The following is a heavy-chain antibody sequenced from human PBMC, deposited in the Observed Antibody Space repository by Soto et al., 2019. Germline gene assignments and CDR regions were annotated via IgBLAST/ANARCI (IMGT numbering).Heavy chain of an antibody. CDR3: AKDQAAAGTISRYFQH. J-gene: IGHJ1*01. CDR1: GFTFSSYA. V-gene: IGHV3-23*01. CDR2: ISGSGGTT. D-gene: IGHD6-13*01. Sequence: GGSLRLSCAASGFTFSSYAMSWVRQAPGKGLEWVSGISGSGGTTYYADSVKGRFTISRDNSKNTLYLQVNSLRVEDTAVYYCAKDQAAAGTISRYFQHWGQGTLVTVSS.